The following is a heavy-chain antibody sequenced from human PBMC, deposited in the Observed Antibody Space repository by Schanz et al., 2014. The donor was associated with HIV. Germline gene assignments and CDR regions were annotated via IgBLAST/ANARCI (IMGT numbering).Heavy chain of an antibody. J-gene: IGHJ1*01. D-gene: IGHD1-26*01. CDR1: GFTFGTFS. CDR2: ITGSSATI. CDR3: ARDLLGATNGFFLY. V-gene: IGHV3-48*02. Sequence: VQLVESGGGLVKPGGSLRLSCAASGFTFGTFSMNWVRQAPGKGLEWVAYITGSSATINYSESGRGRFTISRDNAKNSLYLQMNSLRDEDTAVYYCARDLLGATNGFFLYWGQGALVTVSS.